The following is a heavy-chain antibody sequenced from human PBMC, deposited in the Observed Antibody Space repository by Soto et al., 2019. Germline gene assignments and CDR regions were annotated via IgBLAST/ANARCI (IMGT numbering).Heavy chain of an antibody. V-gene: IGHV1-18*01. CDR3: AREGYYSGSGTYSPPRFYGMDV. Sequence: QAQLVQSGVEVKKAGASVKVSCKASVYTFSSYGISWARQAPGQGLEWMGWISDYNGNTQYAQKFQGRVFMTTDTATRTAYMELRGLRSDDTAVYFCAREGYYSGSGTYSPPRFYGMDVWGQGTTVTVSS. J-gene: IGHJ6*02. D-gene: IGHD3-10*01. CDR2: ISDYNGNT. CDR1: VYTFSSYG.